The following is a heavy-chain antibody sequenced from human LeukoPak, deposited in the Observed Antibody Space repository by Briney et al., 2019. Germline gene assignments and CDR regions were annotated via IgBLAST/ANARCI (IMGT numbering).Heavy chain of an antibody. CDR1: GYSISSGYY. CDR2: IYHSGSS. J-gene: IGHJ5*02. CDR3: ARDKGHDYGESWFDP. D-gene: IGHD4-17*01. Sequence: SETLSLTCTVSGYSISSGYYWGWIRPPPGKGLEWIGNIYHSGSSYYNPSLKSRVTISVDTSKNQFSLKLSSVTAADTAVYYCARDKGHDYGESWFDPWGQGTLVTVSS. V-gene: IGHV4-38-2*02.